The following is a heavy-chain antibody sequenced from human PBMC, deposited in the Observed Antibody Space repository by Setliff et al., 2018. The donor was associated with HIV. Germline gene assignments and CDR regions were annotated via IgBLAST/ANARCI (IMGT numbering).Heavy chain of an antibody. CDR1: GYTFTGYY. CDR3: ARGARVGANDAFDI. D-gene: IGHD1-26*01. V-gene: IGHV1-2*06. Sequence: ASVKVSCKASGYTFTGYYMHWVRQAPGQGLEWMGRINPNSGGTNCAQRCQGRVTMTRDTSISTAYMELSRLRSDDTAVYYCARGARVGANDAFDIWGQGTMVTVSS. CDR2: INPNSGGT. J-gene: IGHJ3*02.